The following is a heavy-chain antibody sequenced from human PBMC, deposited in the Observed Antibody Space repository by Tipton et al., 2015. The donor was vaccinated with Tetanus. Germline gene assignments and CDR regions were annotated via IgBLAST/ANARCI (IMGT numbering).Heavy chain of an antibody. D-gene: IGHD1-26*01. Sequence: SLRLSCAASGFTFSNYWIHWVRQVPGMGLVWVSRIRGDGSITHYADSVRGRFTISRDNAKNTVFLQMNSLRAEDTALYYCAMERSWSLVYWGPGTLVTVSS. CDR1: GFTFSNYW. CDR3: AMERSWSLVY. V-gene: IGHV3-74*01. CDR2: IRGDGSIT. J-gene: IGHJ4*02.